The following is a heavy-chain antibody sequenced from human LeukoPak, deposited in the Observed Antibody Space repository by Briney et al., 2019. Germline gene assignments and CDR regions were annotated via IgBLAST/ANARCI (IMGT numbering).Heavy chain of an antibody. Sequence: SETLSLTCAVYGGSFSGYYWSWIRQPPGKGLEWIGEINHSGSTNYNPSLKSRVTISVDTSKNQFSLKLSSVTAADTAVYYCARVRPVGATYYFDYWGQGTLVTVSS. CDR3: ARVRPVGATYYFDY. V-gene: IGHV4-34*01. CDR2: INHSGST. CDR1: GGSFSGYY. J-gene: IGHJ4*02. D-gene: IGHD1-26*01.